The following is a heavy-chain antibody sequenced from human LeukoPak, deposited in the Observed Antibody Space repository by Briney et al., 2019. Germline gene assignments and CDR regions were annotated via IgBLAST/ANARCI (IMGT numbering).Heavy chain of an antibody. CDR3: ARELYGRFDY. Sequence: ASVKVSCKASGYTFTTYGISWVRQAPGQGLECMGWINPYNGNTNYAQKLQGRVTMTTDTSTSTAYMELRSLRSDDTAVYYCARELYGRFDYWGQATLITVSS. CDR2: INPYNGNT. V-gene: IGHV1-18*01. CDR1: GYTFTTYG. D-gene: IGHD2-2*02. J-gene: IGHJ4*02.